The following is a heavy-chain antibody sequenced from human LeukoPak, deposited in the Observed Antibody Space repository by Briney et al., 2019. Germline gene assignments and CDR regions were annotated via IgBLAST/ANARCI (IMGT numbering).Heavy chain of an antibody. J-gene: IGHJ4*02. CDR3: AREGYCSSTSCLVPSFDY. CDR1: GYTFTSYG. D-gene: IGHD2-2*01. CDR2: ISAYNGNT. Sequence: SVKVSCKASGYTFTSYGISWVRQAPGQGLEWMGWISAYNGNTNYAQKLQGRVTMTTDTSTSTAYVELRSLRSDDTAVYYCAREGYCSSTSCLVPSFDYWGQGTLVTVSS. V-gene: IGHV1-18*04.